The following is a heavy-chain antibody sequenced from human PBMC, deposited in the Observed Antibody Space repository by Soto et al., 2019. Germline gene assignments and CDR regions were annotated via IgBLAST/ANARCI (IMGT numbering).Heavy chain of an antibody. CDR2: ISYDGSNK. CDR3: VRDRPGPQHYFDY. Sequence: PGGSLRLSCAASGFTFSSYGMHWVRQAPGKGLEWVAVISYDGSNKYYADSVKGRFTISRDNAKNTVYLQMNSLRAEDTAIYYCVRDRPGPQHYFDYWGQGNMVTVSS. CDR1: GFTFSSYG. J-gene: IGHJ4*02. V-gene: IGHV3-30*03. D-gene: IGHD6-6*01.